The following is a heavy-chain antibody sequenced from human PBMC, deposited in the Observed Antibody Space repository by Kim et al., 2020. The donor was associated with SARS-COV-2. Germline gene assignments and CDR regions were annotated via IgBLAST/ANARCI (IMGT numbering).Heavy chain of an antibody. CDR3: ARSLLHKGLLWFGELLRGNCFDP. CDR1: GGSISSDDYY. CDR2: ICCSGSY. Sequence: SDTLSLTCTVSGGSISSDDYYWSWLRQPPGMGRVWIGYICCSGSYYYNPSLRSLVTISVDTTKNQFSLKLSSVTAADTAGYYCARSLLHKGLLWFGELLRGNCFDPWGQGTLVTVSS. J-gene: IGHJ5*02. V-gene: IGHV4-30-4*02. D-gene: IGHD3-10*01.